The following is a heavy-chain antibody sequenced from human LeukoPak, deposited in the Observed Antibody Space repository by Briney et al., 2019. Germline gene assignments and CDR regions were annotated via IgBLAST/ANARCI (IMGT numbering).Heavy chain of an antibody. Sequence: SETLSLTCTVSGGSISSSSYYWGWIRQPPGKGLEWIGSIYYSGSTYYNPSLKRRVTISVDTSKNQFSLKLSSVTAADTAVYYCARQVAGSGWGVGGWYFDLWGRGTLVTVSS. J-gene: IGHJ2*01. CDR1: GGSISSSSYY. CDR3: ARQVAGSGWGVGGWYFDL. V-gene: IGHV4-39*01. D-gene: IGHD6-19*01. CDR2: IYYSGST.